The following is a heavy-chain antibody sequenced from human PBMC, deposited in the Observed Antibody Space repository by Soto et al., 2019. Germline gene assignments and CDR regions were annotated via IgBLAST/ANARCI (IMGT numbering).Heavy chain of an antibody. CDR1: GFTFSAYA. Sequence: QVQLVESGGGVVQPGRSLRLSCAASGFTFSAYAMHRVRQAPGKGLEWVAVISYDGSNKYYADSVKGRFTISRDNSKNTLYLQMNSLTAEDTAVYYCAREDYWGQGTLVTVSS. J-gene: IGHJ4*02. CDR3: AREDY. V-gene: IGHV3-30-3*01. CDR2: ISYDGSNK.